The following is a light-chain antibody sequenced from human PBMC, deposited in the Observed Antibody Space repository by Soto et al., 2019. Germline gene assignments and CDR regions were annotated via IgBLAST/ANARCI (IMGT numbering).Light chain of an antibody. Sequence: EIVLTQSPGTLSLSPGERATLSCRASQSVGGSYLAWHQQKPGQAPRILIYDASSRPADIPDRFSGSGSGKDFTLSISRLEPEDFAVYFCQQYGSSPATFGQGTKV. CDR2: DAS. CDR3: QQYGSSPAT. J-gene: IGKJ1*01. CDR1: QSVGGSY. V-gene: IGKV3-20*01.